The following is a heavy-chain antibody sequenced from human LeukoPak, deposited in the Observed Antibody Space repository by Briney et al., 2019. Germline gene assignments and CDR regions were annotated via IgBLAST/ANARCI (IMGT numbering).Heavy chain of an antibody. J-gene: IGHJ4*02. CDR2: ISWNSGSI. CDR3: AKVHFVRGFDS. CDR1: GFTFDDYA. Sequence: GGSLRLSCAASGFTFDDYAMHWVRQAPGKGLEWVSGISWNSGSIGYADSVKGRFTISRDNAKNSLYLQMNSLRAEDTALYYCAKVHFVRGFDSWGQGTLVTVSS. V-gene: IGHV3-9*01. D-gene: IGHD3-10*02.